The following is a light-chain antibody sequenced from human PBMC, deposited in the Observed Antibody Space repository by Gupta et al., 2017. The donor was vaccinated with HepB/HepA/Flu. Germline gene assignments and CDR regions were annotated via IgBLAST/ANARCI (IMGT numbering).Light chain of an antibody. CDR3: QQYYSSPFT. CDR2: WAS. CDR1: QSILYSSNNKNY. Sequence: EIVMTQSPDSLAVSLGERATINCKPSQSILYSSNNKNYLAWYQQKPGQPPKVLIYWASIREPGVPDRFSGSESGTDFTLTISSLQAEDVAVYYCQQYYSSPFTFGPGTKVDIK. V-gene: IGKV4-1*01. J-gene: IGKJ3*01.